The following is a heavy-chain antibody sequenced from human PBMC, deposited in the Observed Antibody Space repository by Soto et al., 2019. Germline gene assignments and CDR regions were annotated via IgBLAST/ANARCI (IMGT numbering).Heavy chain of an antibody. Sequence: GGSLRLSCAAAGFTFSSYAMSWVRQAPGKGLEWVSAISGSGGSTYYADSVKGRFTISRDNSKNTLYLQMNSLRAEDTAVYYCAKSDYDFWSGYYFDYWGQGTLVTVSS. CDR3: AKSDYDFWSGYYFDY. CDR2: ISGSGGST. CDR1: GFTFSSYA. J-gene: IGHJ4*02. V-gene: IGHV3-23*01. D-gene: IGHD3-3*01.